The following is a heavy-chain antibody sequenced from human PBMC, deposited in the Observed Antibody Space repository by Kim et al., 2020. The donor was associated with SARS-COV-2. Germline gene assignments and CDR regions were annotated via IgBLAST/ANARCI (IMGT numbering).Heavy chain of an antibody. CDR2: IYTSGST. Sequence: SETLSLTCTVSGGSISSYYWSWIRQPAGKGLEWIGCIYTSGSTNYNPSLKSRVTMSVDTSKNQFSLKLSSVTAADTAVYYCARGDLATGAFYFDYWGQGTLVTVSS. CDR1: GGSISSYY. J-gene: IGHJ4*02. CDR3: ARGDLATGAFYFDY. V-gene: IGHV4-4*07. D-gene: IGHD3-10*01.